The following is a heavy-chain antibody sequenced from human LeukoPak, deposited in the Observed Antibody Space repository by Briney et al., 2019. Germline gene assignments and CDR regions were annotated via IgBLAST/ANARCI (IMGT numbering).Heavy chain of an antibody. J-gene: IGHJ4*02. D-gene: IGHD3-10*01. V-gene: IGHV3-7*01. Sequence: GGSLRLPCAASGFTFSSYWMSWVRQAPGKGLEWVANIKQDGSEKYYVDSVKGRFTVSRNNAKNSLYLQMNSLRAEDTAVYYCALHPGGDDEVLDYWGQGTLVTVSS. CDR2: IKQDGSEK. CDR1: GFTFSSYW. CDR3: ALHPGGDDEVLDY.